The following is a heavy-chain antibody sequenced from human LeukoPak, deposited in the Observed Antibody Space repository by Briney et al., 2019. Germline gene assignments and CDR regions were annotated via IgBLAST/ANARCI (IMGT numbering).Heavy chain of an antibody. Sequence: SVKVSCKAFGGTFSSYAISWVRQAPGQGLEWMGGIIPIFGTANYAQKFQGRVTITADESTSTAYMELSSLRSEDTAVYYCARKSPQEDIVVVPAAIEDYYGMDVWGQGTTVIVSS. D-gene: IGHD2-2*01. CDR3: ARKSPQEDIVVVPAAIEDYYGMDV. CDR2: IIPIFGTA. J-gene: IGHJ6*02. V-gene: IGHV1-69*01. CDR1: GGTFSSYA.